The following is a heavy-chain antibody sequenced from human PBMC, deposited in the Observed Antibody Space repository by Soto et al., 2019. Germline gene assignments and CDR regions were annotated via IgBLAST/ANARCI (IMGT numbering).Heavy chain of an antibody. CDR1: GGYISSYY. CDR3: ARVDTAMVHFDY. V-gene: IGHV4-59*01. J-gene: IGHJ4*02. Sequence: SETLSLTCTVSGGYISSYYWSWIRQPPGKGLEWIGYIYYSGSTNYNPSLKSRVTISVDTSKNQFSLKLSSVTAADTAVYYCARVDTAMVHFDYWGQGTLVTVSS. D-gene: IGHD5-18*01. CDR2: IYYSGST.